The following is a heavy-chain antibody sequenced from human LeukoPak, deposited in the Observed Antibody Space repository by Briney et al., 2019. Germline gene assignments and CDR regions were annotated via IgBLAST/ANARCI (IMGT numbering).Heavy chain of an antibody. V-gene: IGHV1-2*02. CDR1: GYTFTGYY. D-gene: IGHD3-22*01. CDR3: ARRSGGLTYYYDSSGYYDY. CDR2: ISPNSGGT. Sequence: ASVKVSCKASGYTFTGYYMHWVRQAPGQGLEWMGWISPNSGGTNYAQKFQGRVTMTRDTSISTAYMELSRLRSDDTAVYYCARRSGGLTYYYDSSGYYDYWGQGTLVTVSS. J-gene: IGHJ4*02.